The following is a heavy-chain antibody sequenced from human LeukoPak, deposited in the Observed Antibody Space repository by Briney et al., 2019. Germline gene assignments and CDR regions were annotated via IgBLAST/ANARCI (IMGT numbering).Heavy chain of an antibody. CDR1: GFTFDDYG. Sequence: GGSLRLSCAASGFTFDDYGMTWVRQAPGKGLEWVSYISSSSSTIYYADSVKGRFTISRDNAKNSLYLQLNSLRAEDTAVYYCARRGYYYDSSGYYSYEGRDYWGQGTLVTVSS. CDR2: ISSSSSTI. V-gene: IGHV3-48*01. J-gene: IGHJ4*02. D-gene: IGHD3-22*01. CDR3: ARRGYYYDSSGYYSYEGRDY.